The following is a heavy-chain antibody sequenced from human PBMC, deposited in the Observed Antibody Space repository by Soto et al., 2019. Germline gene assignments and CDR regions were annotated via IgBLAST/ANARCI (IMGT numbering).Heavy chain of an antibody. D-gene: IGHD2-15*01. Sequence: ASVKVSCKASGYTFTNYYVHWVRQAPGQGLEWMGVINPSSGSTRYAQKFQGRVTMTRNTSISTVYMELSSLRSEDTAVYYCARGHGYCSGGSCYFDYWGQGTLVTVSS. V-gene: IGHV1-46*01. CDR2: INPSSGST. CDR3: ARGHGYCSGGSCYFDY. J-gene: IGHJ4*02. CDR1: GYTFTNYY.